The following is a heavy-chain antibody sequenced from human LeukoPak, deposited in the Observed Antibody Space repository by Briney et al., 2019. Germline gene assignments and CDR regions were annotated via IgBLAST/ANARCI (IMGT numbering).Heavy chain of an antibody. J-gene: IGHJ5*02. CDR2: IIPIFGTA. CDR1: GGTFSSYA. V-gene: IGHV1-69*13. D-gene: IGHD5-24*01. CDR3: ARDGDGPMATISWFDP. Sequence: SVKVSCKASGGTFSSYAISWVRQAPGQGLEWMGGIIPIFGTANYAQRFQGRVTITADESTSTAYMELSSLRSEDTAVYYCARDGDGPMATISWFDPWGQGTLVTVSS.